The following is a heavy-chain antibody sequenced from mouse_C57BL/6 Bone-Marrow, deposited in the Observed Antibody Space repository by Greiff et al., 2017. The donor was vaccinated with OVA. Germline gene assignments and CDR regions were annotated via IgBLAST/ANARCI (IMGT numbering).Heavy chain of an antibody. CDR1: GYTFTSYW. V-gene: IGHV1-53*01. CDR3: ARRGGTTVVVSYYFDY. D-gene: IGHD1-1*01. CDR2: INPSNGGT. Sequence: QVQLQQPGTELVKPGASVKLSCKASGYTFTSYWMHWVKQRPGQGLEWIGNINPSNGGTNYNEKFKGKATLTADKSSSTAYMQLSSLTSEDSAVYFCARRGGTTVVVSYYFDYWGQGTTLTVSS. J-gene: IGHJ2*01.